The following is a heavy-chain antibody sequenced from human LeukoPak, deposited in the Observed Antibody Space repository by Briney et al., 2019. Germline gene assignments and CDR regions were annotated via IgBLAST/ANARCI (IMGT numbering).Heavy chain of an antibody. D-gene: IGHD3-3*01. CDR1: GYTFTSYG. Sequence: ASVTVSCKASGYTFTSYGISWVRQAPGQGLEWMGWISAYNGNTNYAQKLQGRVTMTTDTSTSTAYMELRSLRSDDTAVYYCARVGVRNYDFWSGLRAGVLFRFYYYMDVWGKGTTVTVSS. CDR3: ARVGVRNYDFWSGLRAGVLFRFYYYMDV. V-gene: IGHV1-18*01. J-gene: IGHJ6*03. CDR2: ISAYNGNT.